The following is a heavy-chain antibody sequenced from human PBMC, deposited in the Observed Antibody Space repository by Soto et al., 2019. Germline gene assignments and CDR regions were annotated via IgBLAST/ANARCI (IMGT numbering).Heavy chain of an antibody. Sequence: ASVKVSCKASGYTFTGYYMHWVRQAPGQGLEWMGWINPNSGGTNYAQKFQGWVTMTRDTSISTAYMELSRLRSDDTAVYYCARERYLGPSAFDIWGQGTMVTVSS. CDR3: ARERYLGPSAFDI. D-gene: IGHD3-9*01. CDR2: INPNSGGT. V-gene: IGHV1-2*04. CDR1: GYTFTGYY. J-gene: IGHJ3*02.